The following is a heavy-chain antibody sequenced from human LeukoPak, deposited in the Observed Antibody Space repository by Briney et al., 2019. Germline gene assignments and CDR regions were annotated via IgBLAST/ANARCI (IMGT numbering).Heavy chain of an antibody. V-gene: IGHV1-69*04. CDR3: ARDSVRYFDWSTFDY. Sequence: GASVKVSCKASGGTFSSHAISWVRQAPGQGLEWMGRIIPILGIANYAQKFQGRVTITADKSTSTAYMELSSMRSEDTAVYYCARDSVRYFDWSTFDYWGQGTLVTVSS. D-gene: IGHD3-9*01. CDR1: GGTFSSHA. J-gene: IGHJ4*02. CDR2: IIPILGIA.